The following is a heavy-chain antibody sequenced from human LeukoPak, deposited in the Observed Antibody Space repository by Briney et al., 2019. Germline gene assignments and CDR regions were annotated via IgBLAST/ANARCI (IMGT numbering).Heavy chain of an antibody. Sequence: SVKVSCKASGGTFRSYAISWVRQAPGQGLEWMGGIIPITGTANYAQKFQGRVTITTDESTSTAYMELSSLRSEDTAVYYCARGTRDGYNTPFDYWGQGTLVTVSS. D-gene: IGHD5-24*01. V-gene: IGHV1-69*05. CDR2: IIPITGTA. J-gene: IGHJ4*02. CDR3: ARGTRDGYNTPFDY. CDR1: GGTFRSYA.